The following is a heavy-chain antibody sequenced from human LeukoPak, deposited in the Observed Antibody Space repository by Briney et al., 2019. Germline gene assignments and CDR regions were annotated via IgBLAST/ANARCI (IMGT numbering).Heavy chain of an antibody. CDR2: ISYDGSNK. D-gene: IGHD6-19*01. J-gene: IGHJ4*02. V-gene: IGHV3-30*18. Sequence: GRSLRLSCAASGFTFSSYGMHWVRQAPGKGLEWVAVISYDGSNKYYADSVKGRFTISRDNSKNTLYLQMNSLRAEDTAVYYCAKDAPDSSGWYGLGYYFDYWGQGTLVTVSS. CDR1: GFTFSSYG. CDR3: AKDAPDSSGWYGLGYYFDY.